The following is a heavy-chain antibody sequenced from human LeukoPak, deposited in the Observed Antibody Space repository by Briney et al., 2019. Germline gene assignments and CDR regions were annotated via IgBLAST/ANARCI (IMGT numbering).Heavy chain of an antibody. D-gene: IGHD3-22*01. V-gene: IGHV3-21*01. CDR2: ISSSSSYI. Sequence: KPGGSLRLSCAASGFTFSSYSMNWVRQAPGKGLEWVSSISSSSSYIYYADSVKGRFTISRDNAKSSLYLQMNSLRGEDTAVYYCARDRTMTGDRGIDYWGQGTPVTVSS. CDR1: GFTFSSYS. J-gene: IGHJ4*02. CDR3: ARDRTMTGDRGIDY.